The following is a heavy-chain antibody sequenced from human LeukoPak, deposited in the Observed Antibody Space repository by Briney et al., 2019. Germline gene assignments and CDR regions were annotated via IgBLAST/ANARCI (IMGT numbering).Heavy chain of an antibody. CDR1: GGTFSSYA. CDR2: IIPIFGTA. V-gene: IGHV1-69*13. CDR3: ARLERGSYFDYFDY. J-gene: IGHJ4*02. Sequence: PRASVKVSCKASGGTFSSYAISWVRQAPGQGLEWMGGIIPIFGTANYAQKFQGRVTITADESTSTAYMELSSLRSEDTAVYYCARLERGSYFDYFDYWGQGTLVTVSS. D-gene: IGHD1-26*01.